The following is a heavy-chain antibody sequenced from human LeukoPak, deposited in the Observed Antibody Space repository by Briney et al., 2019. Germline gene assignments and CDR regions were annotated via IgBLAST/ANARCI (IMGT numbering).Heavy chain of an antibody. D-gene: IGHD2-2*01. CDR3: AKDLSPYCSSTSCYFEY. Sequence: GGSLRLSCAASGFTFSSYAMSWVRQAPGKGLEWVSAISGSGGSTYYADSVKGRFTISRDNSKNTLYLQMNSLRAEDTAVYYCAKDLSPYCSSTSCYFEYWGQGTLVTVSS. CDR2: ISGSGGST. J-gene: IGHJ4*02. V-gene: IGHV3-23*01. CDR1: GFTFSSYA.